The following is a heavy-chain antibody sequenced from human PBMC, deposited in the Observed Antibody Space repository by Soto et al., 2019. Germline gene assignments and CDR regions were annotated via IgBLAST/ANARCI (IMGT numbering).Heavy chain of an antibody. CDR3: AREKAVPGTTFAY. V-gene: IGHV3-74*01. CDR1: GFSLSSYW. Sequence: EVQLVESGGGSVQPGGSLRLSCAASGFSLSSYWMHWVRQVPGKGLVWVSRIQSDGSSTNYADSVKGRFTISKDNAKNTLYLQMDSLRVEDTAVYYCAREKAVPGTTFAYWGQGTLVTVSS. CDR2: IQSDGSST. J-gene: IGHJ4*02. D-gene: IGHD6-19*01.